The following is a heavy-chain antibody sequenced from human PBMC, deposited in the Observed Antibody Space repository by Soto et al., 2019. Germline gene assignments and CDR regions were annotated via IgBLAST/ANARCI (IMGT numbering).Heavy chain of an antibody. Sequence: PSETLSLTCTVSGGSISSAGYYWSWIRQHPGKGLEWIGYIYYSGSTYYNPSLKSRVTISVGTSKNQFSLKLSSVTAADTAVYYCERYGSGSYYPTTFDYWGQGTPVTVSS. CDR3: ERYGSGSYYPTTFDY. J-gene: IGHJ4*02. CDR2: IYYSGST. CDR1: GGSISSAGYY. V-gene: IGHV4-31*03. D-gene: IGHD3-10*01.